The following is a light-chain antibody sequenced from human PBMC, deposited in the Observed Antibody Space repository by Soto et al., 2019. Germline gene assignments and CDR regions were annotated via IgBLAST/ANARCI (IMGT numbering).Light chain of an antibody. J-gene: IGLJ7*01. CDR1: SSDVGGYNY. V-gene: IGLV2-14*01. CDR2: EVR. Sequence: QAVVTQPASVSGSPGHSITISCTGTSSDVGGYNYVSWYQQHPGKAPKLLIFEVRNRPLGVSNRFSGSKSGNTASLTISGLQAEDEADYYCSSYTSSRTLVFGAGTQLTVL. CDR3: SSYTSSRTLV.